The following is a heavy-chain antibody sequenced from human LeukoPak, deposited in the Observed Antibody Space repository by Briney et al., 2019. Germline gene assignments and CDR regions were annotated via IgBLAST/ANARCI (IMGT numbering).Heavy chain of an antibody. V-gene: IGHV3-30*02. CDR2: IRYDGSNK. CDR1: GFTFSSYG. CDR3: EKDLSSTVTDYYFDY. Sequence: GGSLRLSCAASGFTFSSYGMHWVRQAPGKGLEWVAFIRYDGSNKYYADSVKGRFTISRDNSKNTLYLQMNSLRAEDTAVYYCEKDLSSTVTDYYFDYWGQGTLVTVSS. J-gene: IGHJ4*02. D-gene: IGHD5/OR15-5a*01.